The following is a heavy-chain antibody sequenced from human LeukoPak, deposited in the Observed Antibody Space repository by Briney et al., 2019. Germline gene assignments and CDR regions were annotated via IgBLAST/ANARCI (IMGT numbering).Heavy chain of an antibody. CDR1: GFTFSSYS. D-gene: IGHD3-22*01. V-gene: IGHV3-21*01. CDR2: ISSSSSYI. Sequence: GGSLRLSCAASGFTFSSYSMNWVRQAPGKGLEWVSSISSSSSYIYYADSVKGRFTISRDNAKNSLYLQMNSLRAEDTAVYYCARAKNDAYYYYCSGYYLALYFDYWGQGTLVTVSS. J-gene: IGHJ4*02. CDR3: ARAKNDAYYYYCSGYYLALYFDY.